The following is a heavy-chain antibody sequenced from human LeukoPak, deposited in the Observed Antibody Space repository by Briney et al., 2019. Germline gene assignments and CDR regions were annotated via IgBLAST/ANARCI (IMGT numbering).Heavy chain of an antibody. Sequence: PGGSLRLSCAASGFTFSSYWTSWVRQAPGKGLEWVATIKKDGSEKYYVDSVKGRFTISRDNAKSSLYLQMNSLRGDDTAVYYCARDSSGNYWGQGTLVTVSS. CDR3: ARDSSGNY. CDR1: GFTFSSYW. CDR2: IKKDGSEK. J-gene: IGHJ4*02. D-gene: IGHD6-19*01. V-gene: IGHV3-7*01.